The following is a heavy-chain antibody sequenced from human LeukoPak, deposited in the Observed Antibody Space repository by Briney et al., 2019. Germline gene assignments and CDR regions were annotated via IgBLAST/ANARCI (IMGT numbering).Heavy chain of an antibody. J-gene: IGHJ4*02. CDR3: ARDSLRYCSGDSCYYNY. Sequence: GGSLRLSCGGSGFTFSDYWMSWVRQSPGNGLEWLANIKHDGSEKYYVDSVKGRFTISRDNAKNSLYLQMNSLRAEDTAVYSCARDSLRYCSGDSCYYNYWGQGTLVTVSS. D-gene: IGHD2-15*01. CDR2: IKHDGSEK. CDR1: GFTFSDYW. V-gene: IGHV3-7*01.